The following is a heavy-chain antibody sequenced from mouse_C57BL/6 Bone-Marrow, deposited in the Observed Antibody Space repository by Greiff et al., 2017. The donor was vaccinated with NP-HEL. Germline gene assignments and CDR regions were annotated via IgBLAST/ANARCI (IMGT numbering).Heavy chain of an antibody. CDR2: IYPSDGST. CDR3: VITAVVAAFAY. J-gene: IGHJ3*01. Sequence: QVQLQQPGPELVKPGASVKLSCKASGYTFTSYDINWVKQRPGQGLEWIGGIYPSDGSTKYNEKFKGKATLTVDTSSSTAYMELHSLTSEDSAVYVCVITAVVAAFAYWGQGTLVTVSA. V-gene: IGHV1-85*01. D-gene: IGHD1-1*01. CDR1: GYTFTSYD.